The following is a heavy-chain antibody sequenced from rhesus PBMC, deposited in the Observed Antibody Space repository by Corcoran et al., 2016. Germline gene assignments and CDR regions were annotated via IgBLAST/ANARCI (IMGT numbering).Heavy chain of an antibody. CDR1: RGSLRVVYY. J-gene: IGHJ3*01. D-gene: IGHD6-13*01. Sequence: QVQLQESGPGLVKPSATLSLTCAFSRGSLRVVYYLSRYPHPPGKGLEWVGYIDGSGGGTDYKLSRKNRGTIAKDTYKNQFSLKLSTVTAADTAVYDCARDWRSWSRNDDFDFWGQGLRVAVSS. V-gene: IGHV4-106*01. CDR2: IDGSGGGT. CDR3: ARDWRSWSRNDDFDF.